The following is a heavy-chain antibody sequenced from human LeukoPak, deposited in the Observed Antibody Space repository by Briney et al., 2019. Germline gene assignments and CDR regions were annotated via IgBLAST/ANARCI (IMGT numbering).Heavy chain of an antibody. Sequence: ASVKVSCKASGYTFTSYDINWVRQATGQGLEWMGWMNPNSGNTGYAQKFQGRVTMTRNTSISTAYMELSSLRSEDTAVYYCASSSVAGPVYYFYGMDVWGKGTTVTVSS. CDR3: ASSSVAGPVYYFYGMDV. CDR2: MNPNSGNT. D-gene: IGHD6-19*01. J-gene: IGHJ6*04. CDR1: GYTFTSYD. V-gene: IGHV1-8*01.